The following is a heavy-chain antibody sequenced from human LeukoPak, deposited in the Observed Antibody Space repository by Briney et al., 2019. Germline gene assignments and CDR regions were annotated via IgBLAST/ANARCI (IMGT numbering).Heavy chain of an antibody. CDR3: AREVKRIAVAGTGWFDP. V-gene: IGHV1-69*06. Sequence: ASVKVSCKAFGGTFSSYAISWVRQAPGQGLEWMGGIIPIFGTANYAQEFQGRVTITADKSTSTAYMELSSLRSEDTAVYYCAREVKRIAVAGTGWFDPWGQGTLVTVSS. CDR1: GGTFSSYA. D-gene: IGHD6-19*01. J-gene: IGHJ5*02. CDR2: IIPIFGTA.